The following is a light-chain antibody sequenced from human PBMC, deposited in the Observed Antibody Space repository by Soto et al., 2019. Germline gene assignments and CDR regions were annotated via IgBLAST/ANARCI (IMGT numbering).Light chain of an antibody. J-gene: IGLJ3*02. CDR1: SSDVGSYDL. CDR3: CSYAGGSNYWV. CDR2: EVS. Sequence: QSALTQPASVSGSPGQSITISCTGASSDVGSYDLVSWYQHHPGKAPKLVIYEVSGRPSGTSNRFSGSKSGNTASLTISGLQAEDEADYYCCSYAGGSNYWVFGGWTKVTVL. V-gene: IGLV2-23*02.